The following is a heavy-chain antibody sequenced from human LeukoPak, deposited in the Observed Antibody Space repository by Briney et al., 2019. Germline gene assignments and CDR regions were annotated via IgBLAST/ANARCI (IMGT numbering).Heavy chain of an antibody. D-gene: IGHD3-22*01. CDR3: ARALPYDSSGYYSLELDAFDI. V-gene: IGHV3-11*01. CDR1: GFTFSDYY. Sequence: GGSLRLSCAASGFTFSDYYMSWIRQAPGKGLEWVSYISSSGSTIYYADSVKGRFTISRDNAKNSLYLRMNSLRAEDTAVYYCARALPYDSSGYYSLELDAFDIWGQGTMVTVSS. J-gene: IGHJ3*02. CDR2: ISSSGSTI.